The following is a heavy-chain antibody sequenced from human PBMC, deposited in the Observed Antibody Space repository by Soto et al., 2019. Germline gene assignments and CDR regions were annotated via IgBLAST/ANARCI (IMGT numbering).Heavy chain of an antibody. Sequence: PGESLKISCKGSGYSFTSYWIGWVRQMPGKGLEWMGIIYPGDSDTRYSPSFQGQVTISADKSISTAYLQWSSLKASDTAMYYCARFPTSLRFFEWLHFDYWGQGTLVTVSS. J-gene: IGHJ4*02. V-gene: IGHV5-51*01. CDR2: IYPGDSDT. CDR1: GYSFTSYW. D-gene: IGHD3-3*01. CDR3: ARFPTSLRFFEWLHFDY.